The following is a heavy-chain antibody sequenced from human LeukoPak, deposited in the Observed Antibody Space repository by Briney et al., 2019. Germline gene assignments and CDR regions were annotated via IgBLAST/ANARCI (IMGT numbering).Heavy chain of an antibody. V-gene: IGHV4-39*01. D-gene: IGHD2-2*02. CDR1: GGSISSSSDY. CDR3: ARLAGIYCSSTSCYKNYYYYMDV. Sequence: PSETLSLTCTVSGGSISSSSDYWGWIRQPPGKGLEWIGSIYYSGSTYYNPSLKSRITISVDTSKNQFSLKLNSVTAADTAVYYCARLAGIYCSSTSCYKNYYYYMDVWGKGTTVTVSS. CDR2: IYYSGST. J-gene: IGHJ6*03.